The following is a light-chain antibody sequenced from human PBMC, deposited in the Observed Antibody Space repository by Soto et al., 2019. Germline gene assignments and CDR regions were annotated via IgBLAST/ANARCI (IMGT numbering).Light chain of an antibody. J-gene: IGKJ1*01. Sequence: EIVLTQSPGTLSLSPGEGATLSCRASQSISSNFLAWYQQKRGQAPRLLIHGASNRATGIPDRFSGSGSGTDFTLTITRLEPEDFAVYYCQHYGGPPRTFGQGTKVEVK. CDR3: QHYGGPPRT. CDR1: QSISSNF. CDR2: GAS. V-gene: IGKV3-20*01.